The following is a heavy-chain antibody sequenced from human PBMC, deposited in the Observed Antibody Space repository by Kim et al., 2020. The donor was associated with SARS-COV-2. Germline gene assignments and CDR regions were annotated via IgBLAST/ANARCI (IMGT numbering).Heavy chain of an antibody. Sequence: QKFQGRVTMTRNTSISTAYMELSSLRSEDTAVYYCARGTPPDYDSSGFDYWGQGTLVTVSS. CDR3: ARGTPPDYDSSGFDY. V-gene: IGHV1-8*01. D-gene: IGHD3-22*01. J-gene: IGHJ4*02.